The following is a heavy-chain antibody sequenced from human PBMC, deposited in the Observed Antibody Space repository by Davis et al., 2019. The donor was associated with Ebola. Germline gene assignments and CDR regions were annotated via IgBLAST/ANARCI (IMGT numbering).Heavy chain of an antibody. V-gene: IGHV4-4*07. CDR1: GGSISSYY. D-gene: IGHD3-22*01. CDR2: IYTSGST. CDR3: ARAAYYYDSSGYPEYYFDY. J-gene: IGHJ4*02. Sequence: PSETLSLTCTVSGGSISSYYWSWIRQPAGKGLEWIGRIYTSGSTNYNPSLKSRVTMSVDTSKNQFSLKLSSVTAADTAVYYCARAAYYYDSSGYPEYYFDYWGQGTLVTVSS.